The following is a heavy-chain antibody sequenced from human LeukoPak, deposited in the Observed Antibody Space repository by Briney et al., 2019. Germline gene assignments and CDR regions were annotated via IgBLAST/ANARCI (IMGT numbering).Heavy chain of an antibody. CDR3: ARNVGYYDSSGGY. D-gene: IGHD3-22*01. CDR2: INPNSGGT. J-gene: IGHJ4*02. V-gene: IGHV1-2*02. Sequence: ASVKVSCKASGYTFTSYGISWVRQAPGQGLEWMGWINPNSGGTNYAQKFQGRVTTTRDTSISTAYMELSRLRSDDTAVYYCARNVGYYDSSGGYWGQGTLVTVSS. CDR1: GYTFTSYG.